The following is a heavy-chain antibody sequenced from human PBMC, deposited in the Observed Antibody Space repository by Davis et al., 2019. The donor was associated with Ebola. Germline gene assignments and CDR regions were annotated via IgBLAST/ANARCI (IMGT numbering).Heavy chain of an antibody. V-gene: IGHV4-34*01. J-gene: IGHJ4*02. D-gene: IGHD3-10*02. Sequence: SETLSLTCAVSGGSFSGYYWSWIRQPPGKGLEWIGEINHSGSTNYNPSLKSRVTISVDTSKNQFSLKLSSVTAADTAVYYCARGRFALFGDQTFDYWGQGTLVTVSS. CDR3: ARGRFALFGDQTFDY. CDR2: INHSGST. CDR1: GGSFSGYY.